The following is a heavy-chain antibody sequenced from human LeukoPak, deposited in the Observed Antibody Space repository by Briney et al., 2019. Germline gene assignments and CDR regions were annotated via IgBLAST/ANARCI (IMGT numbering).Heavy chain of an antibody. D-gene: IGHD1-26*01. CDR2: INHSGST. Sequence: SETLSLTCAVYGGSFSGYYWSWIRQPPGKGLEWIGEINHSGSTNYNPSLKSRVTISVDTSKNQFSLKLSSVTAADTAVYYCARCQPSYSGSYSCSPPLFDYWGQGTLVTVSS. V-gene: IGHV4-34*01. CDR3: ARCQPSYSGSYSCSPPLFDY. CDR1: GGSFSGYY. J-gene: IGHJ4*02.